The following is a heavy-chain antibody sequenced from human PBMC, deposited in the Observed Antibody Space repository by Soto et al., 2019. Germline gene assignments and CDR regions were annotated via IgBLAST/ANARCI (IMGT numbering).Heavy chain of an antibody. D-gene: IGHD2-2*02. V-gene: IGHV4-34*01. CDR2: INHSGST. CDR1: GGSFSGYY. Sequence: QVQLQQWGAGLLKPSETLSLTCAVYGGSFSGYYWSWIRQPPGKGLEWIGEINHSGSTNYNPSLKSRVTISVDTSKNQFSLKLSSVTAADTAVYYCARGRVGYCSSTSCYTLSPKLYYFDYWGQGTLVTVSS. J-gene: IGHJ4*02. CDR3: ARGRVGYCSSTSCYTLSPKLYYFDY.